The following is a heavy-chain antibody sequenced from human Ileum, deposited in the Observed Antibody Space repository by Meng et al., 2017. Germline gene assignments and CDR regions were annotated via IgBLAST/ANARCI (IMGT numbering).Heavy chain of an antibody. J-gene: IGHJ4*02. CDR3: ARDRGGSYYFDY. V-gene: IGHV4-30-4*01. CDR2: IYYSEST. D-gene: IGHD2-15*01. Sequence: QVQLQESGPGLLKSSQTRSLTCTVSGGSISIGDYYWSWVRQPPGKGLEWIGYIYYSESTYYNPSLKSRAIMSVDTSKNHFSLKLSSVTAADTAVYYCARDRGGSYYFDYWGQGTLVTVSS. CDR1: GGSISIGDYY.